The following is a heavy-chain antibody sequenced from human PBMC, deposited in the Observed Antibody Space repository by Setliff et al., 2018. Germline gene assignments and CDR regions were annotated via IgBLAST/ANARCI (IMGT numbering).Heavy chain of an antibody. CDR3: ARDRTAYNYGMDV. V-gene: IGHV4-59*01. CDR2: VYYTGTT. Sequence: PSETVSLTCTVSGGSIRNYYWSWIRQPPGKGLEWIGYVYYTGTTNYDPSLKSRVTISVDPSKNQVSLKLSSATAADTAVYYCARDRTAYNYGMDVWGQGTTVTVSS. CDR1: GGSIRNYY. J-gene: IGHJ6*02. D-gene: IGHD5-18*01.